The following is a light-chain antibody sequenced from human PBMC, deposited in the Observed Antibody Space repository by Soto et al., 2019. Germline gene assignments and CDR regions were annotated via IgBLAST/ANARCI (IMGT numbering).Light chain of an antibody. J-gene: IGKJ1*01. V-gene: IGKV3-20*01. CDR3: QQYGSSRWT. CDR2: GAS. Sequence: EIVFTQCQGTLSLSPGERLPLSCRASQSVSSAYLPWSRQKPGQAPRLLIDGASSRATGIPDRVSGSGSGTDCTRTISRLEPEDVAVYYCQQYGSSRWTFGQGTKVDIK. CDR1: QSVSSAY.